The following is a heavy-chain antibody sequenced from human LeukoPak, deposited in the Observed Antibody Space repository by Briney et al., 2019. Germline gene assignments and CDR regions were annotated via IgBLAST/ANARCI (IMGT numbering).Heavy chain of an antibody. V-gene: IGHV1-2*02. CDR1: GYTFTGYY. D-gene: IGHD3-3*01. CDR2: INPNSGGT. Sequence: ASVKVSFKASGYTFTGYYMHWVRQAPGQGLEWMGWINPNSGGTNYAQKFQGRVTMTRDTSISTAYMELSRLRSDDTAVYYCARNYDFWSGYYTGAAGYWGQGTLVTVSS. J-gene: IGHJ4*02. CDR3: ARNYDFWSGYYTGAAGY.